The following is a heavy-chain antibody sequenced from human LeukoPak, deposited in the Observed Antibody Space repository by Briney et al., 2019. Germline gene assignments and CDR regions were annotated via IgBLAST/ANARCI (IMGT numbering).Heavy chain of an antibody. Sequence: GGSLRLPCSASTFTFSTYWMHWVRQAPGKGLVWVSRINGDGSSTIYADPVRGRFTISRDNAKNMVYLQMNSLTAEDTAVYYCATGSGSYYDSWGQGTRVTVSP. J-gene: IGHJ4*02. CDR3: ATGSGSYYDS. V-gene: IGHV3-74*01. CDR1: TFTFSTYW. D-gene: IGHD6-19*01. CDR2: INGDGSST.